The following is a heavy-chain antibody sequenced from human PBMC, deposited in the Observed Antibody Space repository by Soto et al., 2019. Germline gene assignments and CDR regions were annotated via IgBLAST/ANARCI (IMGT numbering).Heavy chain of an antibody. Sequence: GGSLRLSCAASGFTFSSYAMHWVRQAPGKGLEWVAVISYDGSNKYYADSVKGRFTISRDNSKNTLYLQMNSLRAEDTAVYYCARDQYYYDSSGYYHTPHDYWGQGTLVTVSS. CDR2: ISYDGSNK. J-gene: IGHJ4*02. V-gene: IGHV3-30-3*01. CDR1: GFTFSSYA. CDR3: ARDQYYYDSSGYYHTPHDY. D-gene: IGHD3-22*01.